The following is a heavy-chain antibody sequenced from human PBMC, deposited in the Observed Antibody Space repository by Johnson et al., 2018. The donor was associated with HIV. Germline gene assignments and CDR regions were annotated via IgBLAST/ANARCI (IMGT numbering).Heavy chain of an antibody. Sequence: VQLVESGGGLVQPGGSLRLSCAASRFTVSSNYMTWVRQAPGKGLEWVSVIYSGGSTYYADSVKGRFTISRDNSTKTLYLQMNSLRAEDTAVYYCTTVTKFPYSSGWDYDAFDIWGQGTMVTVSS. V-gene: IGHV3-66*01. CDR2: IYSGGST. D-gene: IGHD6-19*01. J-gene: IGHJ3*02. CDR3: TTVTKFPYSSGWDYDAFDI. CDR1: RFTVSSNY.